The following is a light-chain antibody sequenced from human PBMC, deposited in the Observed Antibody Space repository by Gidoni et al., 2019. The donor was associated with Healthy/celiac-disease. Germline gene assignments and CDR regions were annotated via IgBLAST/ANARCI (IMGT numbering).Light chain of an antibody. Sequence: QSALTQPASVSRSPGQSITISCTGTSSDVGGYNYVYWYQQPPGKTPKLMIHDVSNRHSGVSNRFSGSKSANTASLTISGLQAEDESDYYCSSYTSSSRVFGGGTKLTVL. CDR2: DVS. V-gene: IGLV2-14*03. CDR3: SSYTSSSRV. J-gene: IGLJ2*01. CDR1: SSDVGGYNY.